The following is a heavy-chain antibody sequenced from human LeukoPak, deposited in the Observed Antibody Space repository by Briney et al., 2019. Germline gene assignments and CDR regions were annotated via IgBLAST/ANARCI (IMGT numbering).Heavy chain of an antibody. J-gene: IGHJ6*03. CDR2: ITIDGNT. CDR1: VFTFGTSW. CDR3: GRGRNFYYMDV. Sequence: PGGCLRLASVVPVFTFGTSWMPSVRQARAKGVGWDPLITIDGNTRYADSVKGGFSISRDSAKSTVYLQMSSLSSDDTAVYYCGRGRNFYYMDVWGKGTTVTVSS. V-gene: IGHV3-74*01.